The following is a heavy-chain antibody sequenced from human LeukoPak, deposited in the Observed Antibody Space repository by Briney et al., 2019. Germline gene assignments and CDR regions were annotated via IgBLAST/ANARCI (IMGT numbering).Heavy chain of an antibody. J-gene: IGHJ6*03. V-gene: IGHV4-59*01. Sequence: SETLSLTCTVSGGSISSYYWSWIRQPPGKGPEWIGYIYYSGSTNYNPSLKSRVTISVDTSKNQFSLKLSSVTAADTAVYYCARAAGYCSGGSCYYYYYYYMDVWGKGTTVTVSS. CDR3: ARAAGYCSGGSCYYYYYYYMDV. D-gene: IGHD2-15*01. CDR2: IYYSGST. CDR1: GGSISSYY.